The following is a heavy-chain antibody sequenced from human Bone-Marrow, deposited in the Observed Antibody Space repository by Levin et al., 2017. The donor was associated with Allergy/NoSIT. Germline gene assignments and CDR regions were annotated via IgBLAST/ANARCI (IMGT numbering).Heavy chain of an antibody. Sequence: PGGSLRLSCVASGFTFSSYDMYWVRQAPGKSLEWVSAIGTLSDTFYPVSVKGRFTISRENAKNSLYLQMNSLRDGDTAMYYCVRDVQTRGWRPLFDLWGRGTLVTVSS. CDR1: GFTFSSYD. D-gene: IGHD6-19*01. CDR2: IGTLSDT. CDR3: VRDVQTRGWRPLFDL. J-gene: IGHJ2*01. V-gene: IGHV3-13*01.